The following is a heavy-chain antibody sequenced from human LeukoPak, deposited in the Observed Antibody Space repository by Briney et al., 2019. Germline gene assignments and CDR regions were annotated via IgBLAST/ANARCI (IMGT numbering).Heavy chain of an antibody. CDR3: ARGRRGDYYYYYGMDV. J-gene: IGHJ6*02. CDR1: GGSISSYY. Sequence: SETLSLTCTVSGGSISSYYWSWIRQPPGKGLEWIGYIYYSGSTNYNPSLKSRVTISVDTSKNQFSLKLNSATAADTAVYYCARGRRGDYYYYYGMDVWGQGTTVTVSS. D-gene: IGHD3-16*01. V-gene: IGHV4-59*01. CDR2: IYYSGST.